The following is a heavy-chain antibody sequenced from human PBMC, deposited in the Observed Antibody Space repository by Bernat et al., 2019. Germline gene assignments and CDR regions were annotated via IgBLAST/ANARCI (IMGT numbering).Heavy chain of an antibody. D-gene: IGHD6-19*01. CDR1: GFTFSSYA. Sequence: EVQLVESGGSLVQPGGSLRLSCAASGFTFSSYAMSWVRQAPGKGLEWVSVITGSGGSTYYADSVKGRFTISRDNSKNPLYLQMNSLRAEDTAVYYCAKNVGSGWRYYFDYWGQGTLVTVSS. CDR2: ITGSGGST. J-gene: IGHJ4*02. CDR3: AKNVGSGWRYYFDY. V-gene: IGHV3-23*04.